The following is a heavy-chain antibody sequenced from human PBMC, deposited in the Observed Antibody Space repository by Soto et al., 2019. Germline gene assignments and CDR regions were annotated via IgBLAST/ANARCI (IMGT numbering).Heavy chain of an antibody. Sequence: QVQLVESGGGLVKPGGSLRLSCATSGFTFSDYYMSWIRQAPGKGLEFVSYISPKGTYRTYADSVKGRFTISRDKAKNSLYLQVNSLRAEDTAVYYCSRGGGGGLFDLWGQGTFVTVSS. CDR1: GFTFSDYY. J-gene: IGHJ5*02. CDR3: SRGGGGGLFDL. CDR2: ISPKGTYR. V-gene: IGHV3-11*06. D-gene: IGHD2-21*01.